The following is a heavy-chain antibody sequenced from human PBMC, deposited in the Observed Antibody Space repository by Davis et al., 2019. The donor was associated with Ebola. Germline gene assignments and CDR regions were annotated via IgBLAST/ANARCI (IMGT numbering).Heavy chain of an antibody. Sequence: GGSLRLSCAASGFTFSSYGMHWVRQAPGKGLEWVAVISYDGSNKYYADSVKGRFTISRDNSKNTLYLQMNSLRAEDTAVYYCIAARPFGYDYWGQGTLVTVSS. D-gene: IGHD6-6*01. CDR2: ISYDGSNK. CDR3: IAARPFGYDY. CDR1: GFTFSSYG. V-gene: IGHV3-30*03. J-gene: IGHJ4*02.